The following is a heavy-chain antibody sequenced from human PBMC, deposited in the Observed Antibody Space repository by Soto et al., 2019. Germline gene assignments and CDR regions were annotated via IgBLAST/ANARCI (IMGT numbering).Heavy chain of an antibody. Sequence: EVQLVESGGGLVQPGKSLRLSCVASGFTFSSHWMHWVRRTPGTGLACVARIKSDGTYRDYGDFVQGRFTISRDNAKNTLYLHMNSRRADDTAVYDCVRDSGAYKLDYWGQGTLVTVSS. CDR3: VRDSGAYKLDY. CDR1: GFTFSSHW. CDR2: IKSDGTYR. V-gene: IGHV3-74*01. J-gene: IGHJ4*02. D-gene: IGHD1-20*01.